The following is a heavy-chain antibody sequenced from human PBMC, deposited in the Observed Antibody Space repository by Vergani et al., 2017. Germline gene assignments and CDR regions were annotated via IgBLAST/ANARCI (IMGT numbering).Heavy chain of an antibody. V-gene: IGHV4-61*02. J-gene: IGHJ5*02. CDR2: IYTSGRI. CDR1: GGSITSGTYY. Sequence: QVQLQESGPGLVKPSQTLSLTCTVSGGSITSGTYYWSWIRQSAGRGLEWIGHIYTSGRITYNPSLKSRVSISVDTSKNQFSLTLTSVTAADTAVYYCASDTHSGQRADRWGQGILVTVTS. D-gene: IGHD6-19*01. CDR3: ASDTHSGQRADR.